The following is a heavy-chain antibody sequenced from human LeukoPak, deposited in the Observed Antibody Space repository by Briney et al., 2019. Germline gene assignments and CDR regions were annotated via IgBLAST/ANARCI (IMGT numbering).Heavy chain of an antibody. J-gene: IGHJ4*02. CDR3: ARIAVAGKVVHY. CDR1: GSTFSDYY. CDR2: ISSSGSTI. D-gene: IGHD6-19*01. V-gene: IGHV3-11*01. Sequence: GGSLRLSCAASGSTFSDYYMSWIRQAPGKGLEWVSYISSSGSTIYYADSVKGRFTISRDNAKNSLYLQMNSLRAEDTAVYYCARIAVAGKVVHYWGQGTLVTVSS.